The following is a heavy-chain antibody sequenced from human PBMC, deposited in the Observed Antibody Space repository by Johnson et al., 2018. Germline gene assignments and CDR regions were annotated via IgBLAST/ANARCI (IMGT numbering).Heavy chain of an antibody. D-gene: IGHD3-3*01. CDR3: ARRTDLLAFDI. J-gene: IGHJ3*02. CDR1: GFTFSSYG. CDR2: ISYDGSNQ. Sequence: QAQLVQSGGGVVQXGRSLRLSCAASGFTFSSYGMHWVRQAPGKGLEWVALISYDGSNQYYADSVKGRFTISRDNSKNTLYLQMNSQRAEDTAVYYCARRTDLLAFDIWGQGTMVTVSS. V-gene: IGHV3-30*03.